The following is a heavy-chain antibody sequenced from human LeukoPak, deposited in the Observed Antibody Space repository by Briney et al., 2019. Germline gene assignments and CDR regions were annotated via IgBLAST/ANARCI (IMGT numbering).Heavy chain of an antibody. CDR3: VKARRGTTTSYFDY. CDR1: GFTFDDYG. Sequence: TGGPLRLSCAASGFTFDDYGMHWVRLIPGKGLEWVSGLSWNSGSIGYADSVKGRFTISRDNAKNSLYLQMDSLRIEDTALYYCVKARRGTTTSYFDYWGQGALVTVSS. J-gene: IGHJ4*02. D-gene: IGHD2/OR15-2a*01. CDR2: LSWNSGSI. V-gene: IGHV3-9*01.